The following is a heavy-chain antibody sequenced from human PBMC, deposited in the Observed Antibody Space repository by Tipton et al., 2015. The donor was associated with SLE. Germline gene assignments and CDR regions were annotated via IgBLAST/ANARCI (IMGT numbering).Heavy chain of an antibody. D-gene: IGHD5-18*01. Sequence: TLSLTSSVSGVSINGGGYYWSWIRQHPGKGLEWIGHIYYSGNTHYNSSLKSRLTISVDTSKNQFSLKLTSVTPADTAVYYCTHSTDYYYMDVRGEGTTVTVSS. CDR2: IYYSGNT. V-gene: IGHV4-31*03. CDR1: GVSINGGGYY. CDR3: THSTDYYYMDV. J-gene: IGHJ6*03.